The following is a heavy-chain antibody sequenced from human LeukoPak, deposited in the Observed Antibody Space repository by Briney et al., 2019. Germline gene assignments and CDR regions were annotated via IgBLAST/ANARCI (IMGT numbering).Heavy chain of an antibody. V-gene: IGHV3-23*01. D-gene: IGHD1-26*01. CDR1: GFTFSSYA. CDR3: AKDSGSYYYFDY. J-gene: IGHJ4*02. CDR2: ISGGGGST. Sequence: GASLRLSCAASGFTFSSYAMSWVRQAPGKGLEWVSAISGGGGSTYYADSVKGRFTISRDNSKNTLYLQMNSLRAEDTAVYYCAKDSGSYYYFDYWGQGTLVTVSS.